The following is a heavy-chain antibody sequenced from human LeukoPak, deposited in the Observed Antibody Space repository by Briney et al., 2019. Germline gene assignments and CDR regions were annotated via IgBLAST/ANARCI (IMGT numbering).Heavy chain of an antibody. V-gene: IGHV3-48*02. CDR1: GFTFNSFS. CDR2: ISSISTII. Sequence: GGSLRLSCAASGFTFNSFSMNWVRQAPGKGLEWVSYISSISTIIYYAGSVKGRFTISRDNAKNSLYLQMNSLRDEDTAVYYCARDLHSGAYTFDSWGQGTLVTVSS. CDR3: ARDLHSGAYTFDS. J-gene: IGHJ4*02. D-gene: IGHD1-26*01.